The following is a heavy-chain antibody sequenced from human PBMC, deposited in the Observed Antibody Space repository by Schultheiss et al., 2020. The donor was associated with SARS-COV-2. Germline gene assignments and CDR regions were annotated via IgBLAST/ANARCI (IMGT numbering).Heavy chain of an antibody. D-gene: IGHD3-10*01. V-gene: IGHV3-53*05. CDR3: AKDYYGSGTYPDY. CDR1: GLTVSSNY. CDR2: IYSGGRT. Sequence: GGSLRLSCVGSGLTVSSNYMSWVRQAPGKGLEWVSVIYSGGRTYYADSVKGRFTISRDNSKNTLYLQMNSLRTEDTAVYYCAKDYYGSGTYPDYWGQGTLVTVAS. J-gene: IGHJ4*02.